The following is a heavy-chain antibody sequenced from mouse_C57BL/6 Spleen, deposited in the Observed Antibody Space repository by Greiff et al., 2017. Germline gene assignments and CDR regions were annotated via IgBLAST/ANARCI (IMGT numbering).Heavy chain of an antibody. V-gene: IGHV1-64*01. CDR1: GYTFTSYW. CDR3: AIDYGYDGWFAY. CDR2: IHPNSGST. J-gene: IGHJ3*01. Sequence: QVQLQQSGAELVKPGASVKLSCKASGYTFTSYWMHWVKQRPGQGLEWIGMIHPNSGSTNYNEKFKSKATLTVDKSSSTAYMQLSSLTSEDSAVYYCAIDYGYDGWFAYWGQGTLVTVSA. D-gene: IGHD2-2*01.